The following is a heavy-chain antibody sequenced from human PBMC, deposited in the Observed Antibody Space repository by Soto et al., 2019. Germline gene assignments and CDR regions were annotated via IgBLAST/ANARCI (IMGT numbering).Heavy chain of an antibody. D-gene: IGHD1-7*01. J-gene: IGHJ5*02. CDR2: FDPEDGET. V-gene: IGHV1-24*01. CDR1: GYTLTELS. CDR3: ASELYSHGGRNNWFDP. Sequence: GASVKVSCKVSGYTLTELSMHWVRQAPGKGLEWMGGFDPEDGETIYAQKFQGRVTMTEDTSTDTAYMELSSLRSEDTAVYYCASELYSHGGRNNWFDPWGQGTLVTVSS.